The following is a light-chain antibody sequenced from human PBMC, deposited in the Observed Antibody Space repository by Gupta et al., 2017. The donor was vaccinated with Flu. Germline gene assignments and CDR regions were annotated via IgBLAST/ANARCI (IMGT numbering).Light chain of an antibody. CDR2: DAS. CDR3: QQRGNWPPYT. V-gene: IGKV3-11*01. CDR1: QSVSSY. Sequence: SLSPGERATFSCRASQSVSSYLAWYQQKPGQTPRLLIYDASNRATGIPARFSGSGSGTDFTLTISSLEPEDFAVYYCQQRGNWPPYTFGQGTKMEIK. J-gene: IGKJ2*01.